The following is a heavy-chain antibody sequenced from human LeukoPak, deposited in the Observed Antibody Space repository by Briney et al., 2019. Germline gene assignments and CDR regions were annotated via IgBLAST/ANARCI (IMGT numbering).Heavy chain of an antibody. CDR2: INPSGGST. D-gene: IGHD2-21*02. CDR1: GYTFTSYG. Sequence: EASVKVSCKASGYTFTSYGISWVRQAPGQGLEWMGIINPSGGSTSYAQKFQGRVTMTRDTSTSTVYMELSSLRSEDTAVYYCARGDPRYNWFDPWGQGTLVTVSS. CDR3: ARGDPRYNWFDP. V-gene: IGHV1-46*01. J-gene: IGHJ5*02.